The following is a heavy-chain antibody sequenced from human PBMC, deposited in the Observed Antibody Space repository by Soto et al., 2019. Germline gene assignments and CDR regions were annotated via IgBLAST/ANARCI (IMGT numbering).Heavy chain of an antibody. V-gene: IGHV1-18*01. Sequence: QVHLVQSGVEVKTPGASVKVSCQASGYTFFTYDISWVRQAPGQGLEWMGWISTYSGDTKYAQKFQGRVTMTTDTSTTTPYLELRSLRSADTAVYYCARHHGPTTSENWFDPCGQGTLVTVAS. CDR3: ARHHGPTTSENWFDP. J-gene: IGHJ5*02. CDR1: GYTFFTYD. D-gene: IGHD5-12*01. CDR2: ISTYSGDT.